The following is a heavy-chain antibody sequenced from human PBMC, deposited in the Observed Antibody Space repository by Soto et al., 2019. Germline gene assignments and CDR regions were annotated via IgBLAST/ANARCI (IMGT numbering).Heavy chain of an antibody. D-gene: IGHD1-26*01. CDR3: APRRSGSLFDY. CDR2: ISGSGSST. CDR1: GFTFSSYA. Sequence: EVQLLESGGGLVQPGGSLRLSCAASGFTFSSYAMSWVRQAPGKGLEWVSVISGSGSSTYYADSVKGRFTISRDNSKNTLYLQMNSLRAEDTAVYYCAPRRSGSLFDYWGQGTLVTVSS. J-gene: IGHJ4*02. V-gene: IGHV3-23*01.